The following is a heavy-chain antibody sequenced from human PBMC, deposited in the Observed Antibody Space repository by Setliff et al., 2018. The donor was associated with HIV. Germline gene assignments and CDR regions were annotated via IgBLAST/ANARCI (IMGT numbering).Heavy chain of an antibody. CDR1: GGSFSGFY. Sequence: SETLSLTCAVYGGSFSGFYWTFIRQSPGKGLEWIGEVTHSGTTTYDPSLKRRITISVDTSKNQFSPKLTSVTAADMGVYYCARGRKKTLAVSGTRYFDFWGQGTLVTAPQ. V-gene: IGHV4-34*01. J-gene: IGHJ4*02. CDR2: VTHSGTT. D-gene: IGHD6-19*01. CDR3: ARGRKKTLAVSGTRYFDF.